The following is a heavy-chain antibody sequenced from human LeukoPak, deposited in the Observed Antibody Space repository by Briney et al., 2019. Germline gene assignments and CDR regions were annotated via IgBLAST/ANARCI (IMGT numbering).Heavy chain of an antibody. CDR1: GFTFSSYE. D-gene: IGHD3-10*01. CDR2: ITSSGSTK. V-gene: IGHV3-48*03. J-gene: IGHJ4*02. Sequence: GGSLRLSCAASGFTFSSYEMNWVRQAPGKGLEWASYITSSGSTKYYADSVKGRFTISRDNAKNSLYLQMTSLRAEDTAVYYCAREGTYYFDYWGQGTLVTVSS. CDR3: AREGTYYFDY.